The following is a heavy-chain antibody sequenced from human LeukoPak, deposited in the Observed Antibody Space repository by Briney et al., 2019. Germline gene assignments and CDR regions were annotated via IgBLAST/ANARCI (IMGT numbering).Heavy chain of an antibody. J-gene: IGHJ4*02. CDR3: ASVIVVVPAAARFVTEYYFDY. CDR2: IIPIFGTA. CDR1: GGTFSSYA. Sequence: SVKVSCKASGGTFSSYAISWVRQAPGQGLEWMGGIIPIFGTANYAQKFQGRVTITTDESTSTAYMELSSLRSEDTAVYYCASVIVVVPAAARFVTEYYFDYWGQGTLVTVSS. V-gene: IGHV1-69*05. D-gene: IGHD2-2*01.